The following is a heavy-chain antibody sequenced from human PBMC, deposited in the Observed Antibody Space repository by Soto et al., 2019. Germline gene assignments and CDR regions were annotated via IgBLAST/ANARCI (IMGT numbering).Heavy chain of an antibody. D-gene: IGHD1-1*01. CDR3: ATGQLGNYYDP. J-gene: IGHJ5*02. CDR1: GYSLTELS. V-gene: IGHV1-24*01. Sequence: QVQLVQSGAEVKKPGASVKVSCKVSGYSLTELSLHWVRQAPGKGLEWMGGFVPEHGQTIYAQQFQGRVSMPDDTSPNTAYMELSNLRSEDTAVYYCATGQLGNYYDPWGQGTLVTVCS. CDR2: FVPEHGQT.